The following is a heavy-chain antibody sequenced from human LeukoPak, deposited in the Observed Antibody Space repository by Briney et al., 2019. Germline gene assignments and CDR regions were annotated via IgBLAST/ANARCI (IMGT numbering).Heavy chain of an antibody. CDR2: ISGSGAST. CDR1: GFTLSTNA. V-gene: IGHV3-23*01. J-gene: IGHJ3*02. CDR3: GRVGGRSKAAKGDAFDI. Sequence: GGSLRLSCLTSGFTLSTNAMSWVRQAPGKGLEWISGISGSGASTYYADSVKGRFTISRDNAQNSMYLQMNSLRAEDTAVYYCGRVGGRSKAAKGDAFDIWGQGTMVTVSS. D-gene: IGHD6-6*01.